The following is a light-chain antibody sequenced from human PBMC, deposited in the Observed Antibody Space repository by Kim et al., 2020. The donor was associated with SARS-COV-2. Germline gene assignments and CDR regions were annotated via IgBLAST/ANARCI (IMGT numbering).Light chain of an antibody. V-gene: IGLV3-21*04. CDR1: HIGSES. CDR3: QVWDSSLDHYV. CDR2: FES. J-gene: IGLJ1*01. Sequence: SYELTQPPSVSVAPGKTARIACGGDHIGSESVNWYQQRPGQAPLLVIYFESDRPSGIPERFSASKSGDTATLTISRVEAGDEADYYCQVWDSSLDHYVFGAGTQVTVL.